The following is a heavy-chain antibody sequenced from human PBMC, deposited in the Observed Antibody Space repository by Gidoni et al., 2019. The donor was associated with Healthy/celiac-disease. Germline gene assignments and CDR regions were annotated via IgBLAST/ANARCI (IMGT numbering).Heavy chain of an antibody. CDR2: ISAYTGNT. J-gene: IGHJ6*02. CDR3: AREGCTNGVCGYGMDV. D-gene: IGHD2-8*01. V-gene: IGHV1-18*01. CDR1: GYTFASYG. Sequence: QVQLVQSGAEVKKPGASVKVSCKASGYTFASYGISWVRQAPGQGLEWMGWISAYTGNTNYAQKLQGRVTMTTDTSTSTAYKELRSLRSDDTAVYYCAREGCTNGVCGYGMDVWGQGTTVTVSS.